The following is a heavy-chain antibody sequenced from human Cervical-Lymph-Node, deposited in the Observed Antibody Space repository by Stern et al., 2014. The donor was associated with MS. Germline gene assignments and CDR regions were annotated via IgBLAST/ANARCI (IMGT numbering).Heavy chain of an antibody. CDR2: IWYDGSSK. CDR3: ARGLYYFDY. J-gene: IGHJ4*02. V-gene: IGHV3-33*01. CDR1: GFTFSAYG. Sequence: QVQLVQSGGGVVQPGRSLRLSCAASGFTFSAYGMHWVRPAPGKGLEWVAVIWYDGSSKYYADSVKGRFTISRDNSKNTLYLQLNSLRAEDTAVFYCARGLYYFDYWGRGTLVTVSS.